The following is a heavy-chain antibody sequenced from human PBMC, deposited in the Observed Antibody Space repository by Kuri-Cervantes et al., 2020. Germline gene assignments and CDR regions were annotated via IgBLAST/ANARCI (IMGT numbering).Heavy chain of an antibody. V-gene: IGHV3-9*01. J-gene: IGHJ4*02. CDR3: AKGGYGEVDY. CDR1: GFTFDDYA. CDR2: ISWNSGSI. D-gene: IGHD4-17*01. Sequence: SLKISCAASGFTFDDYAMHWVRQAPGKGLEWVSGISWNSGSIGYADSVKGRFTISRDNAKSSLYLQMNSLRAEDTALYYCAKGGYGEVDYWGQGTLVTVSS.